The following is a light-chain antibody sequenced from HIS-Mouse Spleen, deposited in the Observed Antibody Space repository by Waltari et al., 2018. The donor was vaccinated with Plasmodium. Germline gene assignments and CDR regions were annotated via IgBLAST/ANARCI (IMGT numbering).Light chain of an antibody. CDR3: QVWDSSTVV. CDR2: RNS. CDR1: NIGLKT. V-gene: IGLV3-9*01. J-gene: IGLJ2*01. Sequence: SYELTQPLSVSVALGQTARITCRGNNIGLKTLPWYHQKPGQAPVLVIYRNSNRPSGIPERFSGSNSGNTATLTISRAQAGDEAGYYCQVWDSSTVVFGGGTKLTVL.